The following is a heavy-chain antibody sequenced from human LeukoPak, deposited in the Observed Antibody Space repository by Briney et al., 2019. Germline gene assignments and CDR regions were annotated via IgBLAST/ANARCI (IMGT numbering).Heavy chain of an antibody. CDR3: ARDVPRVIAARRDDAFDI. D-gene: IGHD6-6*01. J-gene: IGHJ3*02. Sequence: ASVKVSCKASGYTFTSYGISWVRQAPGQGLEWMGWISAYNGNTNYAQKLQGRVTMTTDTSTSTAYMELRSLRSDDTAVYYCARDVPRVIAARRDDAFDIWGQGTMVTVSS. CDR2: ISAYNGNT. V-gene: IGHV1-18*01. CDR1: GYTFTSYG.